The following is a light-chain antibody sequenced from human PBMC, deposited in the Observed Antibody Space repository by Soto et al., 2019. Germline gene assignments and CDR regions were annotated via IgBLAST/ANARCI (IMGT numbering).Light chain of an antibody. J-gene: IGKJ5*01. CDR3: QQYNNWIT. CDR1: QSVSSN. V-gene: IGKV3-15*01. CDR2: GPS. Sequence: EIVMTQSPATLSVSPGERATLSCRASQSVSSNLAWYQQKPCQAPRLLIYGPSTRATGIPARFSGSGSGTEFTLTISSLQSEDFAVYYCQQYNNWITFGQGTRLEIK.